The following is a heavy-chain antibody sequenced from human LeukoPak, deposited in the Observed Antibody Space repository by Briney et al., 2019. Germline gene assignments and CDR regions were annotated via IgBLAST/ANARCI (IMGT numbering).Heavy chain of an antibody. CDR2: IKYDGSEK. CDR3: ARDRRCGGSCYQFDP. J-gene: IGHJ5*02. Sequence: GGSLRLSCAASGFTFSSYWMSWVRQAPGKRLEWVANIKYDGSEKYYADSVKSRFTISRDNAKNSLYLQMTSLRADDTAVYYCARDRRCGGSCYQFDPWGQGTLVTVSS. D-gene: IGHD2-15*01. CDR1: GFTFSSYW. V-gene: IGHV3-7*04.